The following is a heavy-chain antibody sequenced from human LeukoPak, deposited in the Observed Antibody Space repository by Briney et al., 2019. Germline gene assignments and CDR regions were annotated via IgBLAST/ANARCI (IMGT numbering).Heavy chain of an antibody. CDR3: ARDSGNYGFDAFDI. CDR1: GYTFTSYG. Sequence: ASVKVSCKASGYTFTSYGISWVRQAPGQGLEWMGWISAYNGNTNYAQKLQGRVTMTTDTSTSTAYMELRSLRSDDTAVYYCARDSGNYGFDAFDIWGQGTMVTVSS. D-gene: IGHD4-11*01. J-gene: IGHJ3*02. CDR2: ISAYNGNT. V-gene: IGHV1-18*01.